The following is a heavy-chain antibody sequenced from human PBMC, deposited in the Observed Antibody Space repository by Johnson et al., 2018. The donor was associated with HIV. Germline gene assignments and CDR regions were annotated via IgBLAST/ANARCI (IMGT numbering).Heavy chain of an antibody. D-gene: IGHD3-16*01. CDR1: GFTFSSYW. CDR2: IKQDGSEK. CDR3: ARDRWGSSRRSDAFDI. V-gene: IGHV3-7*05. Sequence: VQLVESGGGLVQPGGSLRLSCAASGFTFSSYWMSWVRQAPGKGLEWVANIKQDGSEKYYVDSVKGRFTISRDNAKNSLFLQMNSLRAEDTAVYYCARDRWGSSRRSDAFDIWGQGTMVTVSS. J-gene: IGHJ3*02.